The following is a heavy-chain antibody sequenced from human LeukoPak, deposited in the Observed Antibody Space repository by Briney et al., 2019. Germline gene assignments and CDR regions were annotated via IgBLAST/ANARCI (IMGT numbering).Heavy chain of an antibody. J-gene: IGHJ4*02. D-gene: IGHD4-17*01. V-gene: IGHV3-7*01. CDR3: ARAVPTGCDYFDY. Sequence: PGGSLRLSCAASGFIFSNYWMSWVRQAPGKGLEWVANIKHDGSEQYYVDSVKGRFTISRDNAKNSLYLQMNSLRAEDTAVYYCARAVPTGCDYFDYWGQGTPVTVSS. CDR2: IKHDGSEQ. CDR1: GFIFSNYW.